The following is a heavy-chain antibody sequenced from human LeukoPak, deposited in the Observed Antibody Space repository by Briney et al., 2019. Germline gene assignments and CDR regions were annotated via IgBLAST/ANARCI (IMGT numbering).Heavy chain of an antibody. CDR3: ARLSPPWGGDY. D-gene: IGHD3-10*01. CDR2: IIRISGTA. V-gene: IGHV1-69*13. Sequence: ASVKVSCKASGGTFSSYAISWVRQAPGHGLEWMGGIIRISGTANYAQKFQGRVTITADESTSTAYMELSSLRSEDTAVYYCARLSPPWGGDYWGQGTLVTVSS. J-gene: IGHJ4*02. CDR1: GGTFSSYA.